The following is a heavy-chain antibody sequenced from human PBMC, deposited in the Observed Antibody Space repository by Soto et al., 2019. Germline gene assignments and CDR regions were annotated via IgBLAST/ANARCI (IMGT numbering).Heavy chain of an antibody. CDR1: GFTVSSNY. CDR3: ASYCSSTSCYS. J-gene: IGHJ5*02. V-gene: IGHV3-66*03. D-gene: IGHD2-2*01. Sequence: PGGSLRLSCAASGFTVSSNYMSWVRQAPGKGLEWVSVIYSCGSTYYADSVKGRFAISRDNSKNTLYLQMNSLRAEDTAVYYCASYCSSTSCYSWGQGTMVTVSS. CDR2: IYSCGST.